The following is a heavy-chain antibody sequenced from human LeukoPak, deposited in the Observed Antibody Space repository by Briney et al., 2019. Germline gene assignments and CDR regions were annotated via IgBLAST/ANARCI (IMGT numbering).Heavy chain of an antibody. CDR1: GGSFSGYY. J-gene: IGHJ6*03. CDR3: ARSRSFGDYYYYYMDV. V-gene: IGHV4-34*01. CDR2: INHSGST. Sequence: SETLSLTCAVYGGSFSGYYWNWIRQPPGKGLEWIGEINHSGSTNYNPSLKSRVTISVDTSKNQFSLKLSSVTAADTAVYYCARSRSFGDYYYYYMDVWGKGTTVTISS. D-gene: IGHD3-10*01.